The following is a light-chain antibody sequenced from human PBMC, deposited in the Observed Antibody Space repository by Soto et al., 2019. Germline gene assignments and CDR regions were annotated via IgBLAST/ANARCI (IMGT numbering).Light chain of an antibody. J-gene: IGLJ1*01. CDR2: EVS. Sequence: QSVLTQPASVSGSPGQSITISCTGTSSDVGGYNYVSWYQQHPGKAPKLMIYEVSNRPSGVSNRFSGSKSGNTASLTICGLQAEDEADYYCSSYTSSSTPFYVFGTGTKVTVL. V-gene: IGLV2-14*01. CDR3: SSYTSSSTPFYV. CDR1: SSDVGGYNY.